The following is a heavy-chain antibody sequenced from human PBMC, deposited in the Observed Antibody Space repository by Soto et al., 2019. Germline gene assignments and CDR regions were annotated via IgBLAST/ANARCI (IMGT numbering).Heavy chain of an antibody. D-gene: IGHD2-2*02. Sequence: QVQLQESGPGLVKPSQTLSLTCTVSGGSISSGDYYWSWIRQPPGKGLEWIGYIYYSGSTYYNPSLKSGVPKQENPSKNQFSLKLGSVPAADPAVNYWAVPAAIKPSYGMEAWGQGTTFPVSS. V-gene: IGHV4-30-4*03. J-gene: IGHJ6*02. CDR1: GGSISSGDYY. CDR3: AVPAAIKPSYGMEA. CDR2: IYYSGST.